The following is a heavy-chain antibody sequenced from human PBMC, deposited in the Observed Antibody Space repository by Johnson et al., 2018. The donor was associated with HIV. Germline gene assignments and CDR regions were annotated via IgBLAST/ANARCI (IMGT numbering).Heavy chain of an antibody. V-gene: IGHV3-30*02. CDR3: ARDFESAAGI. J-gene: IGHJ3*02. CDR2: ILYDGSNK. D-gene: IGHD6-13*01. CDR1: GFTFSSYG. Sequence: QVQLVESGGGVVQPGGSLRLSCAASGFTFSSYGMHWVRQAPGKGLEWVAFILYDGSNKYYADSVKGLFTISRDNSKNTLYLQMNSLRAEDTAVYYCARDFESAAGIWGQGTMVTVSS.